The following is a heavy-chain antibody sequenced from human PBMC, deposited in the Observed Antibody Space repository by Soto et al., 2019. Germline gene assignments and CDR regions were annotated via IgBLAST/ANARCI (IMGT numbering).Heavy chain of an antibody. D-gene: IGHD2-2*01. V-gene: IGHV3-30-3*01. CDR3: ANIVVVPAALPLDV. Sequence: GGSLRLSCAASGFPFSSYALHWVRQAPGKGLVWVAVISYDGSNKYYADSVKGRFTVSRDNSKNTLYQQMNSLRTEDTTVYYCANIVVVPAALPLDVWGQGTTVTVSS. CDR1: GFPFSSYA. CDR2: ISYDGSNK. J-gene: IGHJ6*02.